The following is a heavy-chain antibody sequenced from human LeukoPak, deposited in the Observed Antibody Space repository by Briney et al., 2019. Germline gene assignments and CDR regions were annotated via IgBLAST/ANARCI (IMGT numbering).Heavy chain of an antibody. V-gene: IGHV3-9*01. CDR3: AKATNPYYYDSSGYSGVFDY. D-gene: IGHD3-22*01. Sequence: PGRSLRLSCAASGFTFDDYAMHWVRQAPGKGLEWVSGISWNSGSIGYADSVKGRFTISRDNAKNSLYLQMNSLRAEDTALYYCAKATNPYYYDSSGYSGVFDYWGQGTLVTVSS. J-gene: IGHJ4*02. CDR1: GFTFDDYA. CDR2: ISWNSGSI.